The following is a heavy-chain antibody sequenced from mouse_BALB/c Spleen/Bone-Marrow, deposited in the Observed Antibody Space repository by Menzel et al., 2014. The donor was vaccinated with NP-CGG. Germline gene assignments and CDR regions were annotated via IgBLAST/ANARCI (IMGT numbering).Heavy chain of an antibody. D-gene: IGHD2-4*01. V-gene: IGHV1-7*01. CDR1: GYTFTNYW. CDR3: AGDYYYAMDY. J-gene: IGHJ4*01. CDR2: IKVSTGYT. Sequence: LVESGAELAKPGASVKMSCKASGYTFTNYWMYWVKQRPGQGLEWIGYIKVSTGYTEYNQKFKDKATLTADKSSSTAYMQLSSLTSEDSAVYYCAGDYYYAMDYWGQGTSVTVSS.